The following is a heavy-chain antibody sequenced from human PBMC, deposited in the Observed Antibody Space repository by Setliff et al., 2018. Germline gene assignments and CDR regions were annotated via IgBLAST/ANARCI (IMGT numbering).Heavy chain of an antibody. CDR1: YYSISSGYY. Sequence: PSETLSLTCAVSYYSISSGYYWGWIRQPPGKGLEWIGSMYHSGSTYYSPSLESRVTISVDMSKNHLSLKLSSVIAADTAVYYCARHIWGAKMQLPHDVFDIWGQGTMVTVSS. J-gene: IGHJ3*02. CDR3: ARHIWGAKMQLPHDVFDI. CDR2: MYHSGST. D-gene: IGHD2-2*01. V-gene: IGHV4-38-2*01.